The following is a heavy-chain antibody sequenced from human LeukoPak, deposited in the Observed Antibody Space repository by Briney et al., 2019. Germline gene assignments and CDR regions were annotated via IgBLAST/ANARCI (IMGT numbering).Heavy chain of an antibody. J-gene: IGHJ4*02. Sequence: ASVKVSCKASGYTFTGYYMHWVRHTPGHGLEWMGWINPNSGGTNYAQKFQGRVTMTRDTSISTAYMELSRLRSDDTAVYYCARDGLYDYYGSGSYYNRFDYWGQGTLVTVSS. D-gene: IGHD3-10*01. CDR2: INPNSGGT. V-gene: IGHV1-2*02. CDR3: ARDGLYDYYGSGSYYNRFDY. CDR1: GYTFTGYY.